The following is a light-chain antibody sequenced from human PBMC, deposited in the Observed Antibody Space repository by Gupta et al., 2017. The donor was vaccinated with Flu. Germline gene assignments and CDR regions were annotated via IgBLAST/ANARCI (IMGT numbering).Light chain of an antibody. V-gene: IGKV3-15*01. CDR2: GAS. CDR1: QSVSTN. J-gene: IGKJ1*01. Sequence: EIVMTQSPATLSVSPGERATLSCRASQSVSTNLAWYQQKPGQAPRLLIYGASTRATGVPARFSGGGSGTDFTLTISSLQSEDFAVYYCQHYNNWPPWTFGQGTKVEIK. CDR3: QHYNNWPPWT.